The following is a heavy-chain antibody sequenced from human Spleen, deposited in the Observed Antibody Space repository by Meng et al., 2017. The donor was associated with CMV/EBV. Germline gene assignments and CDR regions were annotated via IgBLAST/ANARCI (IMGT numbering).Heavy chain of an antibody. CDR3: ARALLGYCSGTSCSSYYYFYHGMDV. V-gene: IGHV1-2*02. J-gene: IGHJ6*02. Sequence: HWGRQDPGRGLEWLGWINPNSGDTNYAQKFQGRVTMSRDTSNSTARMDLRRLRSNDTAVYYCARALLGYCSGTSCSSYYYFYHGMDVWGQGTTVTVSS. D-gene: IGHD2-2*01. CDR2: INPNSGDT.